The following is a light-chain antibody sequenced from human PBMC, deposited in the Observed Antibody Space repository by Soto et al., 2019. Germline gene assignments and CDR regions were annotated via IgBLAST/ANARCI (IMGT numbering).Light chain of an antibody. J-gene: IGLJ2*01. CDR1: TTDVGGYNF. CDR2: NVF. CDR3: RLHTRGSVV. V-gene: IGLV2-14*03. Sequence: QSALTQPASVSGSPGQSITISCTGTTTDVGGYNFVSWYQHHPGKAPQLMIYNVFDRPSGVSNRFSGAKSGNTASLTISVLEAEDDAYYYCRLHTRGSVVFGGGTKLTVL.